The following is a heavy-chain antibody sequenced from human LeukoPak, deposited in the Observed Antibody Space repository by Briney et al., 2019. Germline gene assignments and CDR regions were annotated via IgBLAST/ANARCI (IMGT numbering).Heavy chain of an antibody. CDR3: ARDYDSSGSGMDV. D-gene: IGHD3-22*01. CDR2: INPNSGGT. CDR1: GYTFTGYY. J-gene: IGHJ6*04. V-gene: IGHV1-2*02. Sequence: ASVKVSCKASGYTFTGYYMHWVRQAPGQGLEWMGWINPNSGGTNYAQKFQGSVTMTRDTSISTAYMELSRLRSDDTAVYYCARDYDSSGSGMDVWGKGTTVTVSS.